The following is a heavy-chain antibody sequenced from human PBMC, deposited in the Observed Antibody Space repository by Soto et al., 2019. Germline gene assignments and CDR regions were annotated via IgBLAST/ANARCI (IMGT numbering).Heavy chain of an antibody. CDR2: ISSSGSSR. CDR3: ARDRYTNYVNYFDP. V-gene: IGHV3-11*01. D-gene: IGHD2-2*02. Sequence: GGSLRLSCTSSGFSISDYYMYCILHSPGKGLEWLSCISSSGSSRYYADSVKGRFIISRDNAENSLYLQMDSLRVEDTAVYYCARDRYTNYVNYFDPWGQGTLVTVSS. CDR1: GFSISDYY. J-gene: IGHJ5*02.